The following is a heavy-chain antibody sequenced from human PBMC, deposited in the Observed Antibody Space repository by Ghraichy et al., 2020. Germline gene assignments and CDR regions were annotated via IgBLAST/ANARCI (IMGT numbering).Heavy chain of an antibody. Sequence: SQTLSLTCAISGDNVSSNTAAWNWIRQSPSRGLEWLGRTFYKSKWNNDYDISVKSRITINPDTSTNQFSLHLNSVTPEDTAIYYCAREIEVLSSYYYHHMDVWGLGTQVTVTS. CDR2: TFYKSKWNN. D-gene: IGHD2-21*01. CDR1: GDNVSSNTAA. CDR3: AREIEVLSSYYYHHMDV. V-gene: IGHV6-1*01. J-gene: IGHJ6*02.